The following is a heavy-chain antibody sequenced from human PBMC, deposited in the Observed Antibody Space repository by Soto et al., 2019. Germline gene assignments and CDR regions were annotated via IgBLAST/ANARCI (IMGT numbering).Heavy chain of an antibody. CDR3: ARTPDCTNGVCSAGFDY. D-gene: IGHD2-8*01. J-gene: IGHJ4*02. V-gene: IGHV3-11*06. CDR1: GFTFSDYY. CDR2: ISSSSSYT. Sequence: GGSLRLSCAASGFTFSDYYMSWIRQAPGKRLEWVSYISSSSSYTNYADSVKGRFTIPRDNAKNSLYLQMNSLRAEDTAVYYCARTPDCTNGVCSAGFDYWGQGTLVTVSS.